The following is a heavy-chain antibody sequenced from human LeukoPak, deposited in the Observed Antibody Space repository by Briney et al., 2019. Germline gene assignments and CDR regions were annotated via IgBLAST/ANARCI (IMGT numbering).Heavy chain of an antibody. CDR2: INSDGSTT. CDR3: ARGNYYGQDY. CDR1: GFTFSSYW. V-gene: IGHV3-74*01. J-gene: IGHJ4*02. D-gene: IGHD3-10*01. Sequence: PGGSLRLSCIASGFTFSSYWMHWVRQAPGKGLVWISRINSDGSTTSYADSVKGRFTISRDNAKNTLYLQMNSLRAEDTAVYYCARGNYYGQDYWGQGTLVTVSS.